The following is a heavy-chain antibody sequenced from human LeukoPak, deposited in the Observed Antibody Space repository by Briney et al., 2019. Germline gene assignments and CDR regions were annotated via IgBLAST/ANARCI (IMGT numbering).Heavy chain of an antibody. CDR3: ARDLIDCGGDCYGAFDI. CDR1: GGSVSDYY. CDR2: IYHTGST. V-gene: IGHV4-59*02. D-gene: IGHD2-21*02. Sequence: SETLSLTCTISGGSVSDYYWSWIRQSPGKGLEWIGYIYHTGSTSYSPSLKSRVTISADTSQNQFSLKLSSVTAADTAVYYCARDLIDCGGDCYGAFDIWGQGTMVTVSS. J-gene: IGHJ3*02.